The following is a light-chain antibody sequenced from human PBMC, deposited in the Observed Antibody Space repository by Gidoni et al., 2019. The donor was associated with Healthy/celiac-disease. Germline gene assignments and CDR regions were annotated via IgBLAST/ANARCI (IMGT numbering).Light chain of an antibody. V-gene: IGLV2-14*01. CDR3: SSYTSSSTFVV. CDR2: DVS. J-gene: IGLJ2*01. CDR1: SSDVGGYNY. Sequence: QSALTPPASVSGSPGQSITISCTGTSSDVGGYNYVSWYQQHPGKAPKLMIYDVSNRPSGVSNRFSGSKSGNTASLTISGLRAEDEADYYCSSYTSSSTFVVFGGGTKLTVL.